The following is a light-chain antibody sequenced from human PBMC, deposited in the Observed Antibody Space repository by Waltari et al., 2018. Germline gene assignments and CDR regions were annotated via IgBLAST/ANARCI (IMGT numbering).Light chain of an antibody. CDR2: DVT. CDR1: RSAVGAYNS. J-gene: IGLJ2*01. V-gene: IGLV2-11*01. Sequence: QSALTQPRSVSGSPGQSVAISCPGTRSAVGAYNSVSWYQQHPGKAPKLMIFDVTKRPSGVPDRFSGSKSAYTASLTISRLQVDDEADYYCCSYAGDFTMLFGGGTKLTVL. CDR3: CSYAGDFTML.